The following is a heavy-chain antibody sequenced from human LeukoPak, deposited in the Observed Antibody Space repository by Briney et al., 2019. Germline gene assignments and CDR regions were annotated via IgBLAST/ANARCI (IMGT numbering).Heavy chain of an antibody. V-gene: IGHV3-23*01. CDR3: AEVPAAIRYTYFDY. J-gene: IGHJ4*02. CDR2: ISGSGAST. D-gene: IGHD2-2*01. Sequence: PGGSLRLSCAASGFTFSSYAMSWVGQAPGKGLEWVSAISGSGASTYYAASVKGRFTISRDNSKNTLYLQMNSLRAEDTAVYYCAEVPAAIRYTYFDYWGQGTLVTVSS. CDR1: GFTFSSYA.